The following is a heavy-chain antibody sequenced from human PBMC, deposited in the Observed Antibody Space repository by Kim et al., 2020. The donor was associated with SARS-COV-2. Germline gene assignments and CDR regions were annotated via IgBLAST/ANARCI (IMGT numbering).Heavy chain of an antibody. CDR2: IIPIFGTA. D-gene: IGHD3-16*02. V-gene: IGHV1-69*13. CDR1: GGTFSSYA. Sequence: SVKVSCKASGGTFSSYAISWVRQAPGQGLEWMGGIIPIFGTANYAQKFQGRVTITADESTSTAYMELSSLRSEDTAVYYCARDSTRSFCDLGELSLCPKNYYYYGMDVWGQGTTVTVSS. J-gene: IGHJ6*02. CDR3: ARDSTRSFCDLGELSLCPKNYYYYGMDV.